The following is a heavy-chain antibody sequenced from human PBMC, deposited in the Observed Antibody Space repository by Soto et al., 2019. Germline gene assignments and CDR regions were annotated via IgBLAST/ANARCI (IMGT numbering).Heavy chain of an antibody. J-gene: IGHJ6*02. Sequence: SETLSLTCAVYFGSFNSYYWVWIRQPPGKGLEWIGEINYSGSTNYNPSLKSRVTISVDTSKNQFSLKLSSVTAADTAVYYCARAGYTYGSPYYGMDVWGQGTTVTVSS. V-gene: IGHV4-34*01. D-gene: IGHD5-18*01. CDR3: ARAGYTYGSPYYGMDV. CDR2: INYSGST. CDR1: FGSFNSYY.